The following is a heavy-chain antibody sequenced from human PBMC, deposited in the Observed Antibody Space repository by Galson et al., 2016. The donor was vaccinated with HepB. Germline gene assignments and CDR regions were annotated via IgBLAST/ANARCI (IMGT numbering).Heavy chain of an antibody. CDR2: IYYSGST. CDR3: ARGRPAYYYYVMDV. V-gene: IGHV4-61*01. Sequence: SETLSLTCTVSGGSVSSGSYYWSWIRQPPGKGLEWIGYIYYSGSTNYNPSLKSRVTISVDTSKNQFSLKLSSVTAADTAVYYCARGRPAYYYYVMDVWGQGTTVTVSS. CDR1: GGSVSSGSYY. D-gene: IGHD2-2*01. J-gene: IGHJ6*02.